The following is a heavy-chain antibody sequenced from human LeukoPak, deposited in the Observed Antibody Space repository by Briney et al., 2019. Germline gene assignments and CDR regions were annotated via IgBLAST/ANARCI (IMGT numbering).Heavy chain of an antibody. CDR1: GYTFTSYG. J-gene: IGHJ4*02. D-gene: IGHD3-3*01. V-gene: IGHV1-18*01. CDR3: AKGAPYDFWSGYYPLDY. Sequence: ASVKVSCKASGYTFTSYGISWVRQAPGQGLEWMGWISAYNGNTKYSQKFQGRVTITRDTSASTAYMELSSLRSEDTAVYYCAKGAPYDFWSGYYPLDYWGQGTLVTVSS. CDR2: ISAYNGNT.